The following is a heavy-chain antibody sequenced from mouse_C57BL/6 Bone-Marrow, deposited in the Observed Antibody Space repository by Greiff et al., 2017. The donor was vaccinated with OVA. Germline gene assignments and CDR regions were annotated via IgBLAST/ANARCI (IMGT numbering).Heavy chain of an antibody. CDR2: ISNLAYSI. CDR3: ARKGDYYGSSYWYFDV. J-gene: IGHJ1*03. D-gene: IGHD1-1*01. V-gene: IGHV5-15*01. Sequence: EVQRVESGGGLVQPGGSLKLSCAASGFTFSDYGMAWVRQAPRKGPEWVAFISNLAYSIYYADTVTGRFTISREDATNTLYLEMSSLRSEDTAMYYCARKGDYYGSSYWYFDVWGTGTTVTVSS. CDR1: GFTFSDYG.